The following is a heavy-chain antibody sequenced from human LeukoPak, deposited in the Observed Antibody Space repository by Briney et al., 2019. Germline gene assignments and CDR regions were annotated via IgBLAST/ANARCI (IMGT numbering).Heavy chain of an antibody. V-gene: IGHV4-61*01. D-gene: IGHD3-3*01. Sequence: SETLSLTCTVSGGSVSSSSYYWSWIRQPPGKGLEWIGYIYYSGSTNYNPSLKSRVTISVDTSKKQFSLKVRSVTAADTAVYYCARGGYDFWSPHSGRLDAFDIWGQGTMVIVSS. J-gene: IGHJ3*02. CDR2: IYYSGST. CDR3: ARGGYDFWSPHSGRLDAFDI. CDR1: GGSVSSSSYY.